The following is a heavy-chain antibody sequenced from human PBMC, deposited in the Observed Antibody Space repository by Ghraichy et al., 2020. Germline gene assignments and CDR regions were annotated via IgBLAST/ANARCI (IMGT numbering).Heavy chain of an antibody. CDR1: GGSISSGGYY. D-gene: IGHD3-9*01. J-gene: IGHJ3*02. CDR3: ARDRDILTGYSPLPPHAFDI. Sequence: SETLSLTCTVSGGSISSGGYYWSWIRQHPGKGLEWIGYIYYSGSTYYNPSLKSRVTISVDTSKNQFSLKLSSVTAADTAVYYCARDRDILTGYSPLPPHAFDIWGQGTMVTVSS. CDR2: IYYSGST. V-gene: IGHV4-31*03.